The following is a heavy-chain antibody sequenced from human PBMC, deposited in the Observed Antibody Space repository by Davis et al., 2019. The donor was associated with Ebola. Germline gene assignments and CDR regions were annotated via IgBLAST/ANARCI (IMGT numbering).Heavy chain of an antibody. D-gene: IGHD1/OR15-1a*01. Sequence: PGGSLRLSCRGYGFTFGDYVINWVRQAPGKGLEWVGFVRSKAYGGKPAYAASVKGRFTISRDDSKTIAYLQLDSLKTEDTAVYYCSRDLKQRPPSYYYGMDVWGQGTTVTVSS. J-gene: IGHJ6*02. CDR1: GFTFGDYV. CDR2: VRSKAYGGKP. CDR3: SRDLKQRPPSYYYGMDV. V-gene: IGHV3-49*04.